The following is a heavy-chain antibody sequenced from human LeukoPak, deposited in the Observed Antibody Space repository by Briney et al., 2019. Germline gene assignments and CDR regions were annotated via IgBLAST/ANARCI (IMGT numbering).Heavy chain of an antibody. J-gene: IGHJ4*02. CDR2: ISSSGSPI. CDR3: ARETSLGY. V-gene: IGHV3-48*02. CDR1: AFPFSSYS. Sequence: GGSLRLSCAASAFPFSSYSMNWVRQAPGKGLEWVSYISSSGSPIFYADSVKGRFSITRDNVKNSLYLEMNSLRDEDSAVYYCARETSLGYWGQGTLVTVSS.